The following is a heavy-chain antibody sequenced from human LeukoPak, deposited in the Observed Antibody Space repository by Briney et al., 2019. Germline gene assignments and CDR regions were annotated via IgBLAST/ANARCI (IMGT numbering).Heavy chain of an antibody. J-gene: IGHJ4*02. D-gene: IGHD5/OR15-5a*01. Sequence: ASVKVSCKASGCTFTSYYMHWVRQAPGQGLEWMGIIDPSGGSTSYAQKFQGRVTMTRDMSTSTVYMELRSLRSEDTAVYYCARVVFPLLHHSAYYFDYWGQGTLVTVSS. CDR3: ARVVFPLLHHSAYYFDY. CDR1: GCTFTSYY. CDR2: IDPSGGST. V-gene: IGHV1-46*01.